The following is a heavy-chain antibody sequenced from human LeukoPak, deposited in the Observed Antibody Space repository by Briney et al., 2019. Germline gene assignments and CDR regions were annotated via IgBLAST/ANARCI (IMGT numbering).Heavy chain of an antibody. V-gene: IGHV3-33*01. CDR1: GFTFSSYG. D-gene: IGHD3-22*01. CDR2: IWYDGSNK. CDR3: ARDPNPTTYYYDSSGYNWFDP. J-gene: IGHJ5*02. Sequence: GGSLRLSCAASGFTFSSYGMHWVRQAPGKGLEWVAVIWYDGSNKYYADSVKGRFTISRDNSKNTLYLQMNSLRAEDTAVYYCARDPNPTTYYYDSSGYNWFDPWGQGTLVTVSS.